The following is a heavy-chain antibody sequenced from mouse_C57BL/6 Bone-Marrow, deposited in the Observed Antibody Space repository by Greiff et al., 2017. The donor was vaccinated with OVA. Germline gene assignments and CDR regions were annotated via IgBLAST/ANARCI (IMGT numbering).Heavy chain of an antibody. CDR2: ISDGGSYT. D-gene: IGHD1-1*01. CDR1: GFTFSSYA. CDR3: ARGHYGSTWFAY. Sequence: EVLLVESGGGLVKPGGSLKLSCAASGFTFSSYAMSWVRQTPEQRLEWVATISDGGSYTYYPDNVKGRFTISRDNAKNNLYLQMSHLKSEDTAMYDCARGHYGSTWFAYWGQGTLVTVSA. V-gene: IGHV5-4*01. J-gene: IGHJ3*01.